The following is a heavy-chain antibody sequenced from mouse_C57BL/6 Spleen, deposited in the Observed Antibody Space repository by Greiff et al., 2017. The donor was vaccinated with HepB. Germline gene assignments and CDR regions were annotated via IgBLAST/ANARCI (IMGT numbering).Heavy chain of an antibody. V-gene: IGHV1-85*01. CDR1: GYTFTSYD. J-gene: IGHJ1*03. Sequence: QVQLQQSGPELVKPGASVKLSCKASGYTFTSYDINWVKQRPGQGLEWVGWIYPRDGSTKYNEKFKGKATLTVDTSSSTAYMELHSLTSEDSAVYFCARRYYGSSRYWYFDVWGTGTTVTVSS. D-gene: IGHD1-1*01. CDR2: IYPRDGST. CDR3: ARRYYGSSRYWYFDV.